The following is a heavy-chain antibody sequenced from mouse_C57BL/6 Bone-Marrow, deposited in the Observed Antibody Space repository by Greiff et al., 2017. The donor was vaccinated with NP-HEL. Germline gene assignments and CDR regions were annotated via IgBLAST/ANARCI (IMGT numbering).Heavy chain of an antibody. D-gene: IGHD2-5*01. CDR3: ARRSYSNYPYWYFDV. Sequence: QVQLQQPGAELVKPGASVKLSCKASGYTFTSYWMHWVKQRPGQGLEWIGMIHPSSGSTNYNEKFKSKATLTVDNSSSTAYMQLSSLTSEDAAVYYCARRSYSNYPYWYFDVWGKGTTVTVSS. V-gene: IGHV1-64*01. CDR1: GYTFTSYW. CDR2: IHPSSGST. J-gene: IGHJ1*03.